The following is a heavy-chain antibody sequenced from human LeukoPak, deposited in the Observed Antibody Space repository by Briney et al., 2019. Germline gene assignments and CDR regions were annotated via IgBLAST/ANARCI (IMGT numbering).Heavy chain of an antibody. D-gene: IGHD5-18*01. CDR2: INPSGGST. J-gene: IGHJ4*02. Sequence: ASVKVSCKVSGYTLTELSMHWVRQAPGQGLEWMGIINPSGGSTSYAQKFQGRVTMTRDTSTSTVYMELSSLRSEDTAVYYCARVGAAMVHFDYWGQGTLVTVSS. CDR1: GYTLTELS. V-gene: IGHV1-46*01. CDR3: ARVGAAMVHFDY.